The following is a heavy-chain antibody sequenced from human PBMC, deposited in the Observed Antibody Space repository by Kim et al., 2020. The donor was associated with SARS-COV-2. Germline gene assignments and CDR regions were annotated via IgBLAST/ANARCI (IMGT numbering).Heavy chain of an antibody. CDR2: ISSSGTTI. J-gene: IGHJ4*02. CDR3: ARDLHSSGGKFCQFDY. V-gene: IGHV3-11*01. D-gene: IGHD6-19*01. CDR1: GFTFSDYY. Sequence: GGSLRLSCAASGFTFSDYYMNWIRQAPGKGLEWVAYISSSGTTIYYADSVKGRFTISRDNGKNSVYLQMNSLRAEDTAMYYCARDLHSSGGKFCQFDYWGQGTLATVSS.